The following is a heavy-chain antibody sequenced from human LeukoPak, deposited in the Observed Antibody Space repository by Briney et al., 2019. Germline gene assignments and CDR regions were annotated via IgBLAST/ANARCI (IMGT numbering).Heavy chain of an antibody. Sequence: GGSLRLSCAASGFTFSSYWMSWVRQAPGKGLEWVANIKQDGSEKYYVDSVKGRFTISRDNAKNSLYLQTNSLRAEDTAVYYCERAYNWNAPRGGVFDYWGQGTLVTVSS. D-gene: IGHD1-20*01. V-gene: IGHV3-7*01. CDR1: GFTFSSYW. CDR2: IKQDGSEK. J-gene: IGHJ4*02. CDR3: ERAYNWNAPRGGVFDY.